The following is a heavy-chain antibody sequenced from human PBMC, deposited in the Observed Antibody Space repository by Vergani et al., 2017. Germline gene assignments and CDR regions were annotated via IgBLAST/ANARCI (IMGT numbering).Heavy chain of an antibody. V-gene: IGHV4-59*01. Sequence: QVQLQESGPGLVKPSETLSLTCTVSGGSISSYYWSWTRQPPGKGLEWIGYIYYSGSTNYNPSLKSRVTISVDTSKNQFSLKLSSVTAADTAVYYCARARGYYGSAIDYWGQGTLVTVSS. CDR3: ARARGYYGSAIDY. D-gene: IGHD3-10*01. CDR2: IYYSGST. CDR1: GGSISSYY. J-gene: IGHJ4*02.